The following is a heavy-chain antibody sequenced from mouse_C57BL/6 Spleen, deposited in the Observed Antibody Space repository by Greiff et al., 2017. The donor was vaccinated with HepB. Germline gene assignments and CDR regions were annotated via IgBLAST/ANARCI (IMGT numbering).Heavy chain of an antibody. J-gene: IGHJ4*01. CDR3: ARGDGNYGAMDY. V-gene: IGHV1-54*01. Sequence: QVQLQQSGAELVRPGTSVKVSCKASGYAFTNYLIEWVKQRPGQGLEWIGVINPGSGGTNYNEKFKGKATLTADKSFSTAYMQLSSLTSEDSAVYFCARGDGNYGAMDYWGQGTSVTVSS. CDR2: INPGSGGT. CDR1: GYAFTNYL. D-gene: IGHD2-1*01.